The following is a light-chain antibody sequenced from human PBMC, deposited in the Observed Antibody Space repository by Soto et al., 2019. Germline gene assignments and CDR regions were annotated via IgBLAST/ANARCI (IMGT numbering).Light chain of an antibody. CDR2: WAS. CDR3: QEYCSSPYT. V-gene: IGKV4-1*01. Sequence: DIVMTQSPDSLAVSLGERATINCKSSQSVLYSSNNKNYLAWYQQKPGQPPKLLIYWASTRESGVPDRFSGSGSGTDFPLTIRSLQAEDVPVYNFQEYCSSPYTFGQGNKLEIK. CDR1: QSVLYSSNNKNY. J-gene: IGKJ2*01.